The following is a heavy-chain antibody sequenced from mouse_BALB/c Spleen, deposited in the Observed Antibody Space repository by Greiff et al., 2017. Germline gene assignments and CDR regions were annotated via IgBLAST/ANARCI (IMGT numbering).Heavy chain of an antibody. CDR1: GYTFTDYN. Sequence: EVKLVESGPELVKPGASVKISCKASGYTFTDYNMHWVKQSHGKSLEWIGYIYPYNGGTGYNQKFKSKATLTVDNSSSTAYMELRSLTSEDSAVYYCARERYYAMDYWGQGTSVTVSS. J-gene: IGHJ4*01. CDR3: ARERYYAMDY. V-gene: IGHV1S29*02. CDR2: IYPYNGGT.